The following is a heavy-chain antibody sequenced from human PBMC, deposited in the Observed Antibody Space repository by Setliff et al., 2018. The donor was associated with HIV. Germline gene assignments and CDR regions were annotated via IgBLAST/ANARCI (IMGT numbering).Heavy chain of an antibody. CDR2: VRPYNADK. Sequence: GASVKVSCKASGFTFSDYYMHWVRQAPGQGLEWMGWVRPYNADKNYAQKCQGRVTMTSDTSISTAYLEPSGLTADDTAIYYCARDRAYCSSGSCYRPLVYYFYYMDVWGTGTTVTVS. J-gene: IGHJ6*03. CDR3: ARDRAYCSSGSCYRPLVYYFYYMDV. D-gene: IGHD2-15*01. CDR1: GFTFSDYY. V-gene: IGHV1-2*02.